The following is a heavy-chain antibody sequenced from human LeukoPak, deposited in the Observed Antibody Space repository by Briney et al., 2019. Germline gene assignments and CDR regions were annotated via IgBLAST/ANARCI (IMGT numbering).Heavy chain of an antibody. CDR3: ARAPIAAGGTENFDY. V-gene: IGHV4-61*01. CDR2: IYYSGST. D-gene: IGHD6-13*01. Sequence: SETLSLTCTISGDSTSSDRYYGGWVRQPPGKGLEWIGYIYYSGSTNYNPSLKSRVTISVDTSKNQFSLKLSSVTAADTAVYYCARAPIAAGGTENFDYWGQGTLVTVSS. J-gene: IGHJ4*02. CDR1: GDSTSSDRYY.